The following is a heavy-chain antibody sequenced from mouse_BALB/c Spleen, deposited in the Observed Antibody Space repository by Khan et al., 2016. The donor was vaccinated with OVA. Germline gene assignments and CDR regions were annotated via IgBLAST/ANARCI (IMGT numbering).Heavy chain of an antibody. CDR2: ISSGGST. D-gene: IGHD2-14*01. CDR3: AREAYRYDEYYFDY. CDR1: GFTFSSYV. V-gene: IGHV5-6-5*01. J-gene: IGHJ2*01. Sequence: EVELVESGGDLVKPGGSLKLSCAASGFTFSSYVMSWVRQTPEKRLEWVASISSGGSTYYPDSVKGRFTISRDNARNILYLQRSSLRSEDTAMYYWAREAYRYDEYYFDYWGQGTTLTVSS.